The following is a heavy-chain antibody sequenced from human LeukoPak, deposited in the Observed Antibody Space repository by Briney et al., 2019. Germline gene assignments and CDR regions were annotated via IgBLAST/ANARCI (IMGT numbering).Heavy chain of an antibody. Sequence: PGQSLTLSCAASGSTFSSDAMSWVRQAPGKGLEWVSAISGSGGSTYYADSVKGRFTISRDNSKNTLYLQMNSLRAEDTAVYYCAKVGDDYDSSGYFDYWGEGTLHTVSS. V-gene: IGHV3-23*01. CDR1: GSTFSSDA. J-gene: IGHJ4*02. CDR3: AKVGDDYDSSGYFDY. D-gene: IGHD3-22*01. CDR2: ISGSGGST.